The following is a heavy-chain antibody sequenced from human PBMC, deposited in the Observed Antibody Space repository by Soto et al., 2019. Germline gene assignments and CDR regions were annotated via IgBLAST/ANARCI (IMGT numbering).Heavy chain of an antibody. CDR1: GFTFSDCY. J-gene: IGHJ4*02. V-gene: IGHV3-11*01. Sequence: PGGSLRLSCAASGFTFSDCYMSWIRQAPGKGLEWVSYISGSGNAIYHADSVKGRFTISRDNAKNSLYLEMNSLRAEDTAVYYCANRWSFDYWGQGTLVTVSS. CDR2: ISGSGNAI. D-gene: IGHD2-15*01. CDR3: ANRWSFDY.